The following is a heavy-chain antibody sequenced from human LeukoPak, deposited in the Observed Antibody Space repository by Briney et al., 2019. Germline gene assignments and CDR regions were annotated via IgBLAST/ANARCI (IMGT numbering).Heavy chain of an antibody. V-gene: IGHV3-30*02. D-gene: IGHD6-13*01. CDR3: AKDRPIAPAGYFDY. J-gene: IGHJ4*02. CDR2: IRYDGSNK. Sequence: GGSLRLSCAASGFTFSSYGMHWVRQAPGKGLEWVAFIRYDGSNKYYADSVKGRFTISRDNSKNTLYLQMNSLRAEDTAVYYCAKDRPIAPAGYFDYWGQGTLVTVSS. CDR1: GFTFSSYG.